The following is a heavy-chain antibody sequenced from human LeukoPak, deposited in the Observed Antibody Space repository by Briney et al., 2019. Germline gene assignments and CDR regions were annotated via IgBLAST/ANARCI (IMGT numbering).Heavy chain of an antibody. CDR3: AKDSSGWRGWFDP. D-gene: IGHD6-19*01. CDR2: ISGSGGST. V-gene: IGHV3-23*01. Sequence: PGGSLRLSCAASGFTFNNYAMAWVRQAPGKGLEWVSAISGSGGSTFYADSVKGRFSISRDNSKNTLYLQMNSLRAEDTAVYYCAKDSSGWRGWFDPWGQGTLVTVSS. J-gene: IGHJ5*02. CDR1: GFTFNNYA.